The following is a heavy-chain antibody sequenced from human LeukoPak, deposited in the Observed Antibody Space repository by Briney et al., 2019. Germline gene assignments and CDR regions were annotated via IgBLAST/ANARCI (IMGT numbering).Heavy chain of an antibody. CDR1: GYTFTSYG. CDR3: ARGLTDCSGGSCYPYYYYYGMDV. J-gene: IGHJ6*04. CDR2: ISAYNGNT. V-gene: IGHV1-18*01. Sequence: ASVKVSCKASGYTFTSYGISWVRQAPGQGLEWMGWISAYNGNTNYAQKLQGRVTMTTDTSTSTAYMELRSLRSDDTAVYYCARGLTDCSGGSCYPYYYYYGMDVWGKGTTVTVSS. D-gene: IGHD2-15*01.